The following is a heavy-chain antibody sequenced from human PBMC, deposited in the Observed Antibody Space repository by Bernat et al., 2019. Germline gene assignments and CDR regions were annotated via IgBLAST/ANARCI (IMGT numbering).Heavy chain of an antibody. J-gene: IGHJ5*02. CDR1: GFTFSSYW. V-gene: IGHV3-74*01. CDR3: SRDESLGYSNHPANNWFDP. Sequence: QPGGSLRLSCAASGFTFSSYWMHWVRQAPGKGLVWVSRINSDGSSTSYADSVKGRFTISRDNAKNTLYLQMNSLRAEDTAVYYCSRDESLGYSNHPANNWFDPWGQGTLVTVSS. D-gene: IGHD4-11*01. CDR2: INSDGSST.